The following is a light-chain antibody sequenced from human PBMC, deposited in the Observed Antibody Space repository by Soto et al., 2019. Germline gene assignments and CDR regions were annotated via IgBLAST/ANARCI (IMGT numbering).Light chain of an antibody. CDR1: QSVINNY. Sequence: EIVLTQSPGTLSLSPGERATLSCRASQSVINNYLAWYQQKPGQAPRLLIYGASSRATGIPDRFSGSGSGTDFTLTINRLEPEDFAVYYCQQYGSSPRTFGQGTKVEIK. J-gene: IGKJ1*01. V-gene: IGKV3-20*01. CDR2: GAS. CDR3: QQYGSSPRT.